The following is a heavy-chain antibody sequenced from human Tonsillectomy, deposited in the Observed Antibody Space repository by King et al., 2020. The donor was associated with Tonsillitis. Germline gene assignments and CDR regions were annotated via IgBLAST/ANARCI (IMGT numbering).Heavy chain of an antibody. V-gene: IGHV3-48*03. CDR1: GFTFSSYE. CDR2: ISSSGSTI. CDR3: ARGTTMVTRYFDY. Sequence: VQLVESGGGLVQPGGSLRLSCAASGFTFSSYEMNWVRQAPGKGLEWVSYISSSGSTIKYADSVKGRFTISRDNAKNSLYLQMNSLRAEDTAVYNCARGTTMVTRYFDYWGQGTLVTVSS. J-gene: IGHJ4*02. D-gene: IGHD4-23*01.